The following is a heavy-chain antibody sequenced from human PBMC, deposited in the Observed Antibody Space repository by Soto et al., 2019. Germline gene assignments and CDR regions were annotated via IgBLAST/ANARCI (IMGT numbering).Heavy chain of an antibody. CDR3: ARLLTAAAHTSY. D-gene: IGHD2-2*01. CDR1: EDCRNRNDYH. CDR2: IYYSRTT. V-gene: IGHV4-39*01. Sequence: LGSTGYEDCRNRNDYHWAGFRQPPGKGLDWIGTIYYSRTTYYKPSLKSRVTISVDTSKNQFSLKLIPVTAADTAVYYCARLLTAAAHTSYCGQGTLVTVS. J-gene: IGHJ4*02.